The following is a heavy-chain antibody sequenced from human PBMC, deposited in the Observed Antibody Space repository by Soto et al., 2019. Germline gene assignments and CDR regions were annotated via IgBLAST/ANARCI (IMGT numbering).Heavy chain of an antibody. J-gene: IGHJ4*02. Sequence: QLQLQESGPGLVKPSETLSLTCTVSGGSISSSSYYWGWIRQPPGKGLEWIGCIYYSGSTYYNPSLRSRVTISVDSSKCEFSLKLSSVTAADTAVYYCARLVAAAADIPSYFLDYWGQGTLVTVSS. CDR1: GGSISSSSYY. D-gene: IGHD6-13*01. CDR2: IYYSGST. V-gene: IGHV4-39*01. CDR3: ARLVAAAADIPSYFLDY.